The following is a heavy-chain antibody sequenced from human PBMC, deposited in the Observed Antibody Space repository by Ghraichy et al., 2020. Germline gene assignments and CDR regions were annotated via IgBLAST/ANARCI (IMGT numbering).Heavy chain of an antibody. V-gene: IGHV4-59*01. CDR1: GGSISSYY. Sequence: GSLRLSCTVSGGSISSYYWSWIRQPPGKGLEWIGYIYYSGSTNYNPSLKSRVTISVDTSKNQFSLKLSSVTAADTAVYYCARVVVVTFYYYYYMDVWGKGTTVTVSS. CDR2: IYYSGST. D-gene: IGHD2-21*02. J-gene: IGHJ6*03. CDR3: ARVVVVTFYYYYYMDV.